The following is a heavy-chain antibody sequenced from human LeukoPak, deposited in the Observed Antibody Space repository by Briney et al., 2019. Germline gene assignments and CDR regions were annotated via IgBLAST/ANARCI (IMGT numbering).Heavy chain of an antibody. Sequence: SETLSLTCAVYGGSFSVYYWSWIRPPPGKGLEWIGEINHSGSTNYNPSLKSRVTISVDTSKNQFSLKLSSVTAADTAVYYCARVAPYIVVVVAATRVGAFDIWGQGTMVTVSS. D-gene: IGHD2-15*01. CDR2: INHSGST. V-gene: IGHV4-34*01. CDR1: GGSFSVYY. J-gene: IGHJ3*02. CDR3: ARVAPYIVVVVAATRVGAFDI.